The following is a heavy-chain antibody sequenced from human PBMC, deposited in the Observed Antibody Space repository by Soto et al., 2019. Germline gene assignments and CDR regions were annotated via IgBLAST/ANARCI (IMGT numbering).Heavy chain of an antibody. V-gene: IGHV3-23*01. CDR1: GFTFSSYA. CDR2: VSAGGGST. CDR3: AKDVGGYTGYAFDY. J-gene: IGHJ4*02. Sequence: EVQLLESGGGLVQPGGSLRLSCAASGFTFSSYAMSWVRQAPGKGLEWVSVVSAGGGSTYYADSVKGRFTISRDNSKNTLYLQMNSLRAEDTAVYYCAKDVGGYTGYAFDYSGQGTLVTVSS. D-gene: IGHD5-12*01.